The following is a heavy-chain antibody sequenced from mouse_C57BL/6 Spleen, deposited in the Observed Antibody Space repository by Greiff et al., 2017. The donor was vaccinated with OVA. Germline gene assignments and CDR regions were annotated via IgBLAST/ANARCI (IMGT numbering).Heavy chain of an antibody. J-gene: IGHJ2*01. V-gene: IGHV1-77*01. CDR3: ARGKKNWDDFDY. D-gene: IGHD4-1*01. Sequence: VKLMESGAELVKPGASVKISCKASGYTFTDYYINWVKQRPGQGLEWIGKIGTGSGSTYYNEKFKGKATLTADKSSSTAYMQHNSLTSEDTAVYFCARGKKNWDDFDYWGQGTTLTVSS. CDR1: GYTFTDYY. CDR2: IGTGSGST.